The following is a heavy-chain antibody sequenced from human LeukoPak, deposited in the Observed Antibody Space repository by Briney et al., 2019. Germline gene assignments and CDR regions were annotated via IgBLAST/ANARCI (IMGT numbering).Heavy chain of an antibody. D-gene: IGHD2-21*02. CDR3: AKDYCGGDCYTPPLGFNY. J-gene: IGHJ4*02. Sequence: PGGSLRLSCVASGISFSTYGMHWVRQAPGKGLEWVAVIWYDRSKAYYADSVTGRFTISRDNPNNRVYLQMNSLRDEDTAVYYCAKDYCGGDCYTPPLGFNYWGQGTLVTVSS. CDR1: GISFSTYG. V-gene: IGHV3-33*06. CDR2: IWYDRSKA.